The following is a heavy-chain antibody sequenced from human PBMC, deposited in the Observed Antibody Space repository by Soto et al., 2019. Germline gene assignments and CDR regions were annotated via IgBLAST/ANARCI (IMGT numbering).Heavy chain of an antibody. V-gene: IGHV3-30-3*01. CDR2: ISYDGSNK. J-gene: IGHJ4*02. CDR1: GFTFSSYA. D-gene: IGHD3-22*01. CDR3: ARDLSNYYDSSGYSQYYFDY. Sequence: PGCSLTLSCTASGFTFSSYAMHWFRQAPCKGLEWVAVISYDGSNKYYADSVKGRFTISRDNSKNTLYLQMNSLRAEDTAVYYCARDLSNYYDSSGYSQYYFDYWGQGTLVTVSS.